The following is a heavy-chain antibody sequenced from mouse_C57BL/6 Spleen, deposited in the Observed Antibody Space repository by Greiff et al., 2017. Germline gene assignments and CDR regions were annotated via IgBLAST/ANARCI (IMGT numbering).Heavy chain of an antibody. CDR2: ISYDGSN. J-gene: IGHJ2*01. Sequence: EVQLQESGPGLVKPSQSLSLTCSVTGYSITSGYYWNWIRQFPGNKLEWMGYISYDGSNNYNPSLKNRISITRDTSKNQFFLKLNSVTTEDTATYYCASRSDSNYYFDYWGQGTTLTVSS. CDR3: ASRSDSNYYFDY. V-gene: IGHV3-6*01. CDR1: GYSITSGYY. D-gene: IGHD2-5*01.